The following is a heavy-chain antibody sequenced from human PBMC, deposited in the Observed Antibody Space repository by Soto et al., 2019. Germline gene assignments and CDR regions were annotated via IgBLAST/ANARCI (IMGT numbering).Heavy chain of an antibody. D-gene: IGHD3-3*01. CDR3: ARDKRERFLEGGFDY. CDR2: IHYTGSA. CDR1: GGSVSSGSYY. V-gene: IGHV4-61*01. Sequence: SETLSLTCTVSGGSVSSGSYYWSWIRQPPGKGLEWIGYIHYTGSANYNPSLKSRVAISLDTSQNQFSLKLTSVTAADTAIYYCARDKRERFLEGGFDYWGQGTLVTVSS. J-gene: IGHJ4*02.